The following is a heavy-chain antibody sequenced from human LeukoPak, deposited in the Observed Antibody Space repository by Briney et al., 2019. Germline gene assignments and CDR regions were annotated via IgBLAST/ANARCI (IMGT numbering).Heavy chain of an antibody. V-gene: IGHV5-51*01. CDR3: ARHDSTVTSFDF. CDR1: GYSFTRFW. J-gene: IGHJ4*02. D-gene: IGHD4-17*01. Sequence: GESLKISCKGSGYSFTRFWIAWVRQMPGKGLEWMGIIYPGDSNPRYSPSFQGQVTMSADKSITTAYLQWSSLKASDTAMYYCARHDSTVTSFDFWGQGTLVTVSS. CDR2: IYPGDSNP.